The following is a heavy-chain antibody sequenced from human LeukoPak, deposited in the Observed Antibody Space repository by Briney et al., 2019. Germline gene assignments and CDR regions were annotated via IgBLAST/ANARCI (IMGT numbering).Heavy chain of an antibody. CDR2: IYRDGST. CDR3: ARVMTAITNWFDP. Sequence: PGGSLRLSCAASGFTVSSNYVSWVRQAPGKGLEWVSSIYRDGSTYYADSVKGRFTISRDNSKNTLKLQMNNLGAEDTDVYDCARVMTAITNWFDPWGQGTLVTVSS. V-gene: IGHV3-66*01. D-gene: IGHD2-21*02. J-gene: IGHJ5*02. CDR1: GFTVSSNY.